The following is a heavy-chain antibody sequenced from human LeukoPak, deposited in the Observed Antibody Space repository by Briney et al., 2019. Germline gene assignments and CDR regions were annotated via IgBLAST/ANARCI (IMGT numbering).Heavy chain of an antibody. CDR1: GFTFSSYE. D-gene: IGHD1-26*01. CDR2: ISGGGETM. J-gene: IGHJ4*02. V-gene: IGHV3-48*03. CDR3: VRCGRGGSNSMPFLDY. Sequence: PGGSLRLSCVASGFTFSSYEMNWVRQAPGKGLEWLSYISGGGETMFYVASVKGRFTISRDNADNSLSLQMNSLRAEDTAVYYCVRCGRGGSNSMPFLDYWGQGALVTVSS.